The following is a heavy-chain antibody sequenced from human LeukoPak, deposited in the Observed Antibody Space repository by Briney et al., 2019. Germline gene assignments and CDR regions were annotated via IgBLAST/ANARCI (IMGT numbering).Heavy chain of an antibody. CDR2: ISGSGGST. CDR3: AKDLTVTHYYYYGMDV. V-gene: IGHV3-23*01. CDR1: GFTFSSYA. Sequence: GGSLRLSCAASGFTFSSYAMSWVRQAPGKGLEWVSAISGSGGSTYYADSVKGRFTISRDNSKNTLYLQMNSLRAEDTAVYYCAKDLTVTHYYYYGMDVWGQGTTVTVSS. D-gene: IGHD4-17*01. J-gene: IGHJ6*02.